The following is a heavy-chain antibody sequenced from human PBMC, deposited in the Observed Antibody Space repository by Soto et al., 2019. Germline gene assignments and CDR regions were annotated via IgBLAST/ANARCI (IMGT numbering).Heavy chain of an antibody. CDR3: ARECDIVVVPAAIPFDHYGMDV. V-gene: IGHV1-18*01. D-gene: IGHD2-2*02. J-gene: IGHJ6*02. Sequence: QVQLVQSGAEVKKPGASVKDYCKASGYTFTSYGISWVRQAPGQGLEWMGWISAYNGNTNYAQKLQGRVTMTTDTSTSTYYMELRSLRSDDTAVYYCARECDIVVVPAAIPFDHYGMDVWGQGTTVTVSS. CDR2: ISAYNGNT. CDR1: GYTFTSYG.